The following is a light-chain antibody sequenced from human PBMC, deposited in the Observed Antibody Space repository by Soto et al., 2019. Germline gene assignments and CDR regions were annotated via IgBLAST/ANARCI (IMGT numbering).Light chain of an antibody. CDR1: QNIVTY. J-gene: IGKJ3*01. CDR3: QQSYSVPFT. CDR2: AAS. V-gene: IGKV1-39*01. Sequence: DVQMTQSPSSLSASVGDRVIITCRASQNIVTYLYWYQQKPGQARRLLIYAASRLQSGVPSRFTVSGSVTDFALTINNVQPEDFATYYCQQSYSVPFTFGPGTTV.